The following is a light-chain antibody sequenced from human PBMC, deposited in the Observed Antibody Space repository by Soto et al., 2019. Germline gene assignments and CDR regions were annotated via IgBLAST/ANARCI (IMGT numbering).Light chain of an antibody. J-gene: IGLJ2*01. V-gene: IGLV2-14*01. Sequence: QSALTQPASVSGSPGQSITISCTGTSSDVGGYNYVSWYQQDPGKAPKLMIYDVKNRPSGVSNRFSGSKSGNTASLTISGLQAEDEAYYYCSSYTSSSTLAVFGGGTKLTVL. CDR1: SSDVGGYNY. CDR2: DVK. CDR3: SSYTSSSTLAV.